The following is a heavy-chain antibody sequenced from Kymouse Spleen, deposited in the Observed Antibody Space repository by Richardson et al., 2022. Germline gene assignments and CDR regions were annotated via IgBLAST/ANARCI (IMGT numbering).Heavy chain of an antibody. CDR1: GFTFSGSA. Sequence: EVQLVESGGGLVQPGGSLKLSCAASGFTFSGSAMHWVRQASGKGLEWVGRIRSKANSYATAYAASVKGRFTISRDDSKNTAYLQMNSLKTEDTAVYYCTRYDSSGYYFDYWGQGTLVTVSS. J-gene: IGHJ4*02. V-gene: IGHV3-73*02. CDR3: TRYDSSGYYFDY. CDR2: IRSKANSYAT. D-gene: IGHD3-22*01.